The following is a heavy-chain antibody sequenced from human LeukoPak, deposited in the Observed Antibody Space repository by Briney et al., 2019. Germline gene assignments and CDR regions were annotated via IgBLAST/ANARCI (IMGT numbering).Heavy chain of an antibody. CDR1: GYTFTSYD. V-gene: IGHV1-8*01. D-gene: IGHD5-18*01. Sequence: ASVKVSXKASGYTFTSYDINWVRQATGQGLEWMGWMNPNSGNTGYAQKFQGRVTMTRNTSISTAYMELSRLRSEATAVYYCWRGRGGGRYSYGYRGFDYWGQGTLVTVSS. CDR3: WRGRGGGRYSYGYRGFDY. CDR2: MNPNSGNT. J-gene: IGHJ4*02.